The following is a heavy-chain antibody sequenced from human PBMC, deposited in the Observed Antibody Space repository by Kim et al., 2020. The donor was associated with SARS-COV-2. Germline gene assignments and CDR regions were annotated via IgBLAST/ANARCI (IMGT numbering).Heavy chain of an antibody. V-gene: IGHV3-74*01. J-gene: IGHJ4*02. CDR2: ISEDASRV. CDR1: GFTFRSQM. D-gene: IGHD3-16*01. CDR3: VKGMTPMGGY. Sequence: GGSLRLSCAASGFTFRSQMMHWVRQTPGKGLVCVSRISEDASRVDYADAVKGRFTISRDNAKNTLYLQMDSLRLEDTAVYYCVKGMTPMGGYWGQGTQVIVSS.